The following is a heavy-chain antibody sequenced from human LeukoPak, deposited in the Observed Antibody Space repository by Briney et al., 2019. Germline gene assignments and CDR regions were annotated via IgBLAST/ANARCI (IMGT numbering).Heavy chain of an antibody. CDR1: GFTFSSYA. CDR2: ISGSGGST. D-gene: IGHD5-24*01. CDR3: ARDLLSYKYYYYYGMDV. J-gene: IGHJ6*02. Sequence: GGSLRLSCAASGFTFSSYAMSWVRQAPGKGLEWVSAISGSGGSTYYADSVKGRFTISRDNSKNTLYLQMNSLRAEDTAVYYCARDLLSYKYYYYYGMDVWGQGTTVTVSS. V-gene: IGHV3-23*01.